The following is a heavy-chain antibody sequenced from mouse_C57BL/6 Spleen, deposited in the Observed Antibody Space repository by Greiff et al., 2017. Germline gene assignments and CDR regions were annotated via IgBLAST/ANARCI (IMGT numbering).Heavy chain of an antibody. CDR1: GFTFSSYG. V-gene: IGHV5-6*01. CDR3: ERHYGNRYVDV. Sequence: EVQRVESGGDLVKPGGSLKLSCAASGFTFSSYGMSWVRQTPDKRLEWVATISSGGSYTYYPDSVKGRFTISRDNAKNTLYLQMSSLKSEDTAMYSCERHYGNRYVDVWGTGTTVTVSS. J-gene: IGHJ1*03. D-gene: IGHD2-1*01. CDR2: ISSGGSYT.